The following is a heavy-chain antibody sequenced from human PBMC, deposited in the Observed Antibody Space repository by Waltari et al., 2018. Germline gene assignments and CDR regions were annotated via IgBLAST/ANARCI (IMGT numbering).Heavy chain of an antibody. CDR1: GDSISRHHLF. CDR2: IDSSGTT. D-gene: IGHD3-3*01. J-gene: IGHJ3*02. CDR3: ANRYYYDPRGYPYDAFDI. Sequence: QVRLQESGPGLLKPSEPLSLTCPVSGDSISRHHLFWAWLRLTPGKGLEWIGSIDSSGTTYFNPSLKSRVAISVDTPNNQFSLRLSSVTAADTAIYYCANRYYYDPRGYPYDAFDIWGQGTSVTVSS. V-gene: IGHV4-39*01.